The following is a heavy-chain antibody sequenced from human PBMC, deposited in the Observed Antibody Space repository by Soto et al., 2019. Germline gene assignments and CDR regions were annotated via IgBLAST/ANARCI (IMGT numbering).Heavy chain of an antibody. Sequence: SVKVACKASGGPFSSYTISWVLQAPGQGLEWMGGIIPIFGTGNYAQKFEGRVTITADESTSTAYMELSSLRSEDTSVYYCARGVADHSSGYHVDYWGQGTLVTVSS. V-gene: IGHV1-69*13. D-gene: IGHD6-19*01. CDR2: IIPIFGTG. J-gene: IGHJ4*02. CDR3: ARGVADHSSGYHVDY. CDR1: GGPFSSYT.